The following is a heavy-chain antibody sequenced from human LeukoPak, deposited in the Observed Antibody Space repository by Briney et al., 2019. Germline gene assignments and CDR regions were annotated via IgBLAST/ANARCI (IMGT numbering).Heavy chain of an antibody. CDR3: ARRGGGGYDSGWFDP. CDR1: GYTFTSYW. J-gene: IGHJ5*02. Sequence: GESLKISCKGSGYTFTSYWIAWVRQMPGKGLEWMGIIYPGDSDIRYSPSLQGQVTILADKSITTTYLQWSSLRASGTAIYYCARRGGGGYDSGWFDPWGQGTLVTVSS. D-gene: IGHD5-12*01. V-gene: IGHV5-51*01. CDR2: IYPGDSDI.